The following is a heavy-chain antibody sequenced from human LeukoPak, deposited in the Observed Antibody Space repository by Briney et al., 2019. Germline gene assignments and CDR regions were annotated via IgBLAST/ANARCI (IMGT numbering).Heavy chain of an antibody. V-gene: IGHV3-7*05. D-gene: IGHD5-18*01. Sequence: GGSLRLSCAASGFTFSSYWMTWVRQAPGKGLEWVANIKQDGSDKAYVDSVKGRFTISRDNAKNSLYLQMNSLRAEDTAVYYWARCVAAIDYWGQGTLVTVSS. J-gene: IGHJ4*02. CDR3: ARCVAAIDY. CDR1: GFTFSSYW. CDR2: IKQDGSDK.